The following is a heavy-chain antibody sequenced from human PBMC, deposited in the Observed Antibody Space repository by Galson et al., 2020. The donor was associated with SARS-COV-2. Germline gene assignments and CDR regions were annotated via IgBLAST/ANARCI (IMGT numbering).Heavy chain of an antibody. CDR2: ISYDGSND. CDR1: GFTFSTYG. J-gene: IGHJ4*02. CDR3: AKDSGYFGSGSYLDY. D-gene: IGHD3-10*01. Sequence: GGSLRLSCAASGFTFSTYGMHWVRQTPGKGLEWVAFISYDGSNDYYTNSVKGRFTISRDNSKNTLYLQVNSLRAEDTAVYYCAKDSGYFGSGSYLDYWGQGTLVTVSS. V-gene: IGHV3-30*18.